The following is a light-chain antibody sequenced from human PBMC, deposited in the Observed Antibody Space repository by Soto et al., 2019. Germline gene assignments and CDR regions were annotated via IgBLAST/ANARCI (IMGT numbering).Light chain of an antibody. CDR2: EVA. CDR3: SSYTDSNTVL. V-gene: IGLV2-14*01. J-gene: IGLJ2*01. CDR1: ISDVGAYNY. Sequence: QSVLTQPASVSGSPGQSITISCTGTISDVGAYNYVSWYQHHPGKAPKLIIYEVANRPSGVSNRFSGSKSSNTASLTISGLQAEDEADYYFSSYTDSNTVLFGGGTKLTVL.